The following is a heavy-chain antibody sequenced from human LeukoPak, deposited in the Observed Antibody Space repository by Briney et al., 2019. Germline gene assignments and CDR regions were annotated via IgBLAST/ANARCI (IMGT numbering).Heavy chain of an antibody. CDR3: AREGSIVARTDY. CDR1: GFTFDNYA. CDR2: ISFDGNQE. V-gene: IGHV3-30-3*01. D-gene: IGHD3-16*02. Sequence: GGSLRLSCEASGFTFDNYAMHWVRQAPGRRLEWVAVISFDGNQEYYPDSVKGRFIISRDNSKNTLYLQMNGLKTEDTAVYYCAREGSIVARTDYWGQGALVIVSS. J-gene: IGHJ4*02.